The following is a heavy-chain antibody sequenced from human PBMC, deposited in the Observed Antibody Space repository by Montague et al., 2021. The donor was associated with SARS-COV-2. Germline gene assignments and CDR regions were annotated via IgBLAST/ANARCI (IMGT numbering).Heavy chain of an antibody. CDR2: IISSSSYI. Sequence: SRRLSCAASGFTFSSYSMNWVRQAPGKGLEWVSSIISSSSYIYHADSVKGRFTISRDNAKNSLYLQMNSLRAEDTAVYYCARDDFRIAAAVFDYWGQGTLVTVSS. CDR3: ARDDFRIAAAVFDY. J-gene: IGHJ4*02. CDR1: GFTFSSYS. V-gene: IGHV3-21*01. D-gene: IGHD6-13*01.